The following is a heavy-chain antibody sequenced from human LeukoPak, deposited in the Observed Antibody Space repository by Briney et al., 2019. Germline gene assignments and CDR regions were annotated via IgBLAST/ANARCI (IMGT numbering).Heavy chain of an antibody. CDR2: ISGSADST. V-gene: IGHV3-23*01. CDR1: GFTFSSYA. Sequence: GGSLRLSCAASGFTFSSYAMTWVRQAPGKGLEWVSGISGSADSTYYADSVKGRFTISRDNAKNSLYLQMNSLRAEDTAVYYCARDPYSGSYGNYYYFMDVWGKGTTVTISS. J-gene: IGHJ6*03. D-gene: IGHD1-26*01. CDR3: ARDPYSGSYGNYYYFMDV.